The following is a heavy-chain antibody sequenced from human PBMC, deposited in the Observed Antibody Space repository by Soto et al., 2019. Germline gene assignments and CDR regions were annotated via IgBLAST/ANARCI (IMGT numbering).Heavy chain of an antibody. V-gene: IGHV4-39*01. Sequence: QLQLQESGPGLVKPSEPLSLTCTVSGGSIRSSSYYWGWFRKPPGKGLEWMGSIYYSGSTSYNPSLKSRVTISVDTSKNQFSLKLSSVTAADTAVYYCARRVVVVVAADGAAFDIWGQGTMVTVSS. CDR2: IYYSGST. J-gene: IGHJ3*02. CDR1: GGSIRSSSYY. CDR3: ARRVVVVVAADGAAFDI. D-gene: IGHD2-15*01.